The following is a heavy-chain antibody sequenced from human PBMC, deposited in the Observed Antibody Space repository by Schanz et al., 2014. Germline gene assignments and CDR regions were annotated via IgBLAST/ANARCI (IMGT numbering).Heavy chain of an antibody. D-gene: IGHD4-17*01. CDR3: ARPRFDYGEVDY. V-gene: IGHV3-30*19. J-gene: IGHJ4*02. CDR1: GFTFSSYG. CDR2: ISYDGRNK. Sequence: QVQLVESGGGVVQPGRSLRLSCAASGFTFSSYGMHWVRQAPGKGLEWVAVISYDGRNKYYADSVKGRFTISRDNSKNTLYLQMNSLRAGDTAVYYCARPRFDYGEVDYWGQGTLVTVSS.